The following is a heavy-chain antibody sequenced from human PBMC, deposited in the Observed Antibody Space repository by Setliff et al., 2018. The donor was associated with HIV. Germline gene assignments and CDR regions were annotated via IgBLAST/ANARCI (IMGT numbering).Heavy chain of an antibody. CDR1: GFAFSSYW. Sequence: TGGSLRLSCAASGFAFSSYWMHWVRQAPGKGLVWVSRINSDGSSTSYADSVKGRFTISRDNAKNTLYLQMNSLRAEDTAVYYCARGKIVVVPAAMRPFDYWGQGTLVTVSS. D-gene: IGHD2-2*01. V-gene: IGHV3-74*01. J-gene: IGHJ4*02. CDR3: ARGKIVVVPAAMRPFDY. CDR2: INSDGSST.